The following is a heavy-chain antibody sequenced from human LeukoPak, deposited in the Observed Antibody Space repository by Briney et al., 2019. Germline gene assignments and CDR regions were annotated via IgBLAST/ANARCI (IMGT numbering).Heavy chain of an antibody. CDR2: ISAYNGNT. J-gene: IGHJ4*02. CDR1: GYTFTSYG. Sequence: ASVKVSCKASGYTFTSYGISWVRQAPGQGLEWMGWISAYNGNTNYAQKLQGRVTMTTDTSTSTAYMELRSLRSDDTAVYYCARDSYDFWSGYTQFDYWGQGTLVTVSS. D-gene: IGHD3-3*01. V-gene: IGHV1-18*01. CDR3: ARDSYDFWSGYTQFDY.